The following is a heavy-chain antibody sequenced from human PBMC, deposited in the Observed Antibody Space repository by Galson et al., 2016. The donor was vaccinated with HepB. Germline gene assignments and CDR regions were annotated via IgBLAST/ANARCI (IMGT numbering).Heavy chain of an antibody. Sequence: SLRLSCAASGFRFNDYAMHWVRQAPGKGLEWLSGIGWDSDRIADADSVKGRFTISRDNGKNSLYLQMNSLRGEDSAVYYCAKDIGIADYGLHVWGQGTTVTVSS. D-gene: IGHD2/OR15-2a*01. J-gene: IGHJ6*02. CDR2: IGWDSDRI. V-gene: IGHV3-9*01. CDR3: AKDIGIADYGLHV. CDR1: GFRFNDYA.